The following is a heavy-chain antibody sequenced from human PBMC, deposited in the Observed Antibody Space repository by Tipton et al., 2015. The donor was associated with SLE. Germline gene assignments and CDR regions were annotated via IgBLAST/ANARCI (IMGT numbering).Heavy chain of an antibody. V-gene: IGHV4-34*01. J-gene: IGHJ4*02. CDR1: GGHFSGYF. CDR3: TRVPRYNWNYIAD. Sequence: TLSLTCAVSGGHFSGYFWSWIRQSPGRGLEWIGEINHRGNTNYNPSLKSRVTISIDKSKNQFSLKLTSVTAADTAVYHCTRVPRYNWNYIADWGQGTLVSVSS. CDR2: INHRGNT. D-gene: IGHD1-7*01.